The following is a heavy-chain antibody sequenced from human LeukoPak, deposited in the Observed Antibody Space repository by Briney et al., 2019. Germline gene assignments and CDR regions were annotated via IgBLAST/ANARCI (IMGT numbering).Heavy chain of an antibody. CDR3: ARGYYDSAEYDAFDI. J-gene: IGHJ3*02. D-gene: IGHD3-22*01. CDR1: GGSISSSSYY. Sequence: KSSETLSLTCTVTGGSISSSSYYWGWIRQPPGKGLEWIGYIYHSGSTNYNPSLKSRVTISVDTSKNQFSLKLSSVTAADTAVYYCARGYYDSAEYDAFDIWGQGTMVTVSS. V-gene: IGHV4-61*05. CDR2: IYHSGST.